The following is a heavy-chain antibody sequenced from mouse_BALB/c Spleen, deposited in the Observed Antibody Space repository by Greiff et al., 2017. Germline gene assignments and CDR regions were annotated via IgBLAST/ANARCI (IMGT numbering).Heavy chain of an antibody. J-gene: IGHJ2*01. V-gene: IGHV1-9*01. Sequence: QVQLQQSGAELMKPGASVKISCKATGYTFSSYWIEWVKQRPGHGLEWIGEILPGSGSTNYNEKFKGKATFTADTSSNTAYMQLSSLTSEDSAVYYCARDEFITTATLDYWGQGTTLTVSS. CDR3: ARDEFITTATLDY. CDR1: GYTFSSYW. D-gene: IGHD1-2*01. CDR2: ILPGSGST.